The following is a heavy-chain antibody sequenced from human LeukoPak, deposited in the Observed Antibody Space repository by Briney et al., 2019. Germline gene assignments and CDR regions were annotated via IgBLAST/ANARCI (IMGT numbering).Heavy chain of an antibody. V-gene: IGHV3-21*01. CDR3: ATLTKGYYYGMDV. CDR1: GFTFSSYG. D-gene: IGHD4/OR15-4a*01. CDR2: ISSSSSYI. Sequence: GGSLRLSCAASGFTFSSYGMNWVRQAPGKGLEWVSSISSSSSYIYYADSVKGRFTISRDNAKNSLYLQMNSLRAEDTAVYYCATLTKGYYYGMDVWGKGTTVTVSS. J-gene: IGHJ6*04.